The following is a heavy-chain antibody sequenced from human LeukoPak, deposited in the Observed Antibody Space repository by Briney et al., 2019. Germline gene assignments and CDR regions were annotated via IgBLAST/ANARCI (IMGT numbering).Heavy chain of an antibody. V-gene: IGHV4-34*01. CDR3: AVKVTAFDY. Sequence: GGSXXXYYWSWIRQPPGKGLEWIGEINHSGSTNYNPSLKSRVTISVDTSKNQFSLKLSSVTAADTAVYYCAVKVTAFDYWGQGTLVTVSS. CDR2: INHSGST. D-gene: IGHD2-21*02. J-gene: IGHJ4*02. CDR1: GGSXXXYY.